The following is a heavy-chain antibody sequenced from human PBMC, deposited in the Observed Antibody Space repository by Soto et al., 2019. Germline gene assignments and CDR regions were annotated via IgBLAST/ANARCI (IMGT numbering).Heavy chain of an antibody. CDR2: VYNSGST. D-gene: IGHD6-13*01. Sequence: SETLSLTCTVSGGSISSNYWTWIRQPPGKGLEWIGYVYNSGSTNYNPSLKSRVTISEDTSKSQFSLKVNSMTAADTAVYYCARYRREAVAGYTLDNWGQGILVTVSS. V-gene: IGHV4-59*01. CDR3: ARYRREAVAGYTLDN. CDR1: GGSISSNY. J-gene: IGHJ4*02.